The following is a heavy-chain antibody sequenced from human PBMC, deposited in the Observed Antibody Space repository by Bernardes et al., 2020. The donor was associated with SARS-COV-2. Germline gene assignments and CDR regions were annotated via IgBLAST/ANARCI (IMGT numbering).Heavy chain of an antibody. V-gene: IGHV3-11*01. D-gene: IGHD6-13*01. CDR1: GFSFSDYY. J-gene: IGHJ5*02. CDR2: ICRSGSTI. CDR3: ARDRGSSWYSWFDP. Sequence: SLILSCAASGFSFSDYYISWSGQDPGKGLGRLLYICRSGSTISYADPLKARFTISRDNAKNSLYLQMNSLTAEDTAVYYCARDRGSSWYSWFDPWGQGTLVTVSS.